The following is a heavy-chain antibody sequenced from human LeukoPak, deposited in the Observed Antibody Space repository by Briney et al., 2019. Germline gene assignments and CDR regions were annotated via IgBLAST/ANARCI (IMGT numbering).Heavy chain of an antibody. Sequence: GGSLRLSCAASGFTFSSYGMHWIRQAPGKGLGWVAVISYDGSNKYYADSVKGRFTISRDNSKNTLYLQMNSLRAEDTAVYYCAKLGFVLRYFDWLWGGAIDYWGQGTLVTVSS. D-gene: IGHD3-9*01. CDR1: GFTFSSYG. V-gene: IGHV3-30*18. J-gene: IGHJ4*02. CDR3: AKLGFVLRYFDWLWGGAIDY. CDR2: ISYDGSNK.